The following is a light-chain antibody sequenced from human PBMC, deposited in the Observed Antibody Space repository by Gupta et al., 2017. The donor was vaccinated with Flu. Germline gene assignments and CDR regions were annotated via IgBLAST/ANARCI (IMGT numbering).Light chain of an antibody. CDR1: SNDVGGYNR. CDR3: SSHAGRVTWV. Sequence: QSAPTQPRSVSGPPGQSVTISCTGTSNDVGGYNRVSWYEQRPGKAPKLILYDVTERPSGVPDRFSGSKSGNTASLTISGLQADDEADYYCSSHAGRVTWVFGTGTTVTVL. V-gene: IGLV2-11*01. CDR2: DVT. J-gene: IGLJ1*01.